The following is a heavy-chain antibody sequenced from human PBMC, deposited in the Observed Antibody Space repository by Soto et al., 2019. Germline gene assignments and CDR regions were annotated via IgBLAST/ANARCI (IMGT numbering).Heavy chain of an antibody. CDR2: MNPDSGGS. Sequence: RASVKVSCKASGYSFSAYFIHWVRQAPGQGLEWMGWMNPDSGGSKFAQKFQGRVTMARDASITTAYMELSSLTSDDTDVYYCARGTYYYSDPESFGYWGQGTLVTVCS. J-gene: IGHJ4*02. V-gene: IGHV1-2*02. CDR1: GYSFSAYF. CDR3: ARGTYYYSDPESFGY. D-gene: IGHD3-16*01.